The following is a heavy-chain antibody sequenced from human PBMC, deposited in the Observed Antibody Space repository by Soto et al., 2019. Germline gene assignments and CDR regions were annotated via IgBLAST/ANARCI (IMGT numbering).Heavy chain of an antibody. Sequence: GGSLRLSCAASGISTSSYWMGWVRQAPGRGLEWVASIKNDGSEKYYMDSLKGRFTISRDNALNSLYLQMNSLRAEDTAVYFCVTGYHSDYWGQGTLVTVSS. CDR3: VTGYHSDY. CDR2: IKNDGSEK. J-gene: IGHJ4*02. CDR1: GISTSSYW. V-gene: IGHV3-7*03. D-gene: IGHD5-18*01.